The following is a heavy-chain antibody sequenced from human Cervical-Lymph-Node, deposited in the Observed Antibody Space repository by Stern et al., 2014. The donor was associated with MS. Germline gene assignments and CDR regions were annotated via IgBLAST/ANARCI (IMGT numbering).Heavy chain of an antibody. Sequence: VQLVESGGGVVQPGRSLRLSCAASGFTFSSYGMHWVRQAPGKGLEWVALIWYDGSNKYHVDSVTGRFSISRDNSKNSLDLQMNRLRAEDTAGYYCARKKNEGVPVTRLDYWGQGPLVTVSS. CDR2: IWYDGSNK. D-gene: IGHD3-10*01. CDR3: ARKKNEGVPVTRLDY. V-gene: IGHV3-33*01. CDR1: GFTFSSYG. J-gene: IGHJ4*02.